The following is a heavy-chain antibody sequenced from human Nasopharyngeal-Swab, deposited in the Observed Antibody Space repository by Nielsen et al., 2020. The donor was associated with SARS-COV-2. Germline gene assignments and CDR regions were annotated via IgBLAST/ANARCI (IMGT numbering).Heavy chain of an antibody. Sequence: GESLKISCAASGFTFSSYAMSWVRQAPGKGLEWVSAISGSGGSTYYADSVKGRFTISRDNSKNTLYLQMNSLRAEDTAVYYCAKDRRTAAAGTRGWGYWGQGTLVTVSS. V-gene: IGHV3-23*01. D-gene: IGHD6-13*01. J-gene: IGHJ4*02. CDR3: AKDRRTAAAGTRGWGY. CDR1: GFTFSSYA. CDR2: ISGSGGST.